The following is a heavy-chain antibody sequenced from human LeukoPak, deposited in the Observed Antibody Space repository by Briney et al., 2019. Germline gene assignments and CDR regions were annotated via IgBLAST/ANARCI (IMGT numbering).Heavy chain of an antibody. D-gene: IGHD2-2*01. CDR1: GGAISNGAYH. CDR3: ARDSCSSNSCSFDF. CDR2: IYTTGDT. V-gene: IGHV4-61*02. J-gene: IGHJ4*02. Sequence: SQTLSLTCTVSGGAISNGAYHWSWIRQPAGKGLEWIGRIYTTGDTNYNPSLKSRVTISKDTSKNQFSLNLTSVTAADTAVYYCARDSCSSNSCSFDFWGQGILVTVSS.